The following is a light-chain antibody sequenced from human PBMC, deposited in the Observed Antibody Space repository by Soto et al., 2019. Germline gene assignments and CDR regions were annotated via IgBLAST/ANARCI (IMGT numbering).Light chain of an antibody. CDR1: QSVLYSSNNKNY. Sequence: DIVMTQSPDSLAVSLGERATINCKSSQSVLYSSNNKNYLAWYQQRPGQPPKLLIYWASTRESGVPDRFSGSGSGADFTLTISSLQAVDVAVYYCQQYYSTPHTFGQGTTLEIK. J-gene: IGKJ2*01. V-gene: IGKV4-1*01. CDR2: WAS. CDR3: QQYYSTPHT.